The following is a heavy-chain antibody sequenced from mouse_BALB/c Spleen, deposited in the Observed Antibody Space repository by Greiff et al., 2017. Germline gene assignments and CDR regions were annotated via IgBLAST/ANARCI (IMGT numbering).Heavy chain of an antibody. CDR2: INPSNGRT. Sequence: EVQLQQSGPELVKPGASVKMSCKASGYTFTSYVMHWVKQKPGQGLEWIGEINPSNGRTNYNEKFKSKATLTVDKSSSTAYMQLSSLTSEDSAVYYCARILALYAMDYWGQGTSVTVSS. CDR1: GYTFTSYV. J-gene: IGHJ4*01. CDR3: ARILALYAMDY. V-gene: IGHV1-14*01.